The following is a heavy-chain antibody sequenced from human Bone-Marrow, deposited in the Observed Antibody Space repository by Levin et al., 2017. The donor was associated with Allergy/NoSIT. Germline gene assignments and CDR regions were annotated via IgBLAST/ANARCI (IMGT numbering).Heavy chain of an antibody. CDR3: ASSGGLRDHDALDI. CDR1: GFTFSSYG. D-gene: IGHD3-16*01. J-gene: IGHJ3*02. Sequence: GESLKISCAASGFTFSSYGMHWVRQAPGKGLEWVAVIWYDGSKKYYVDSVKGRFTISRDNSKNTLYLQMNSLRAEDTAVYYCASSGGLRDHDALDIWGQGTMVTVSS. CDR2: IWYDGSKK. V-gene: IGHV3-33*03.